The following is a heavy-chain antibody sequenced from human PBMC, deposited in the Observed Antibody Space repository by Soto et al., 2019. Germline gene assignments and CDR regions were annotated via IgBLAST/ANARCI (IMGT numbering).Heavy chain of an antibody. CDR2: TSSSGSFM. CDR1: GFSFSSDS. D-gene: IGHD1-7*01. J-gene: IGHJ5*01. Sequence: GGSLRLSCAGSGFSFSSDSMGWVRQAPGKGLEWVASTSSSGSFMNYADSVKGRFTISRDNAKNSLYLQMSGLKDEDTAVYYCARDPPTGTTLDWADSWGHGTLVTVSS. V-gene: IGHV3-21*01. CDR3: ARDPPTGTTLDWADS.